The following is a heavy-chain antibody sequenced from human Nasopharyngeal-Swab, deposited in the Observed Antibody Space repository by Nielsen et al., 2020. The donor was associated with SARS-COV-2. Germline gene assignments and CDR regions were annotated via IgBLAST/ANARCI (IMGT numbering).Heavy chain of an antibody. J-gene: IGHJ6*02. CDR2: ISGSGGST. V-gene: IGHV3-23*01. CDR1: GFTFSSYA. CDR3: AKDGGNSPYYYYGMDV. D-gene: IGHD4-23*01. Sequence: GESLKISCAASGFTFSSYAMSWVRQAPGKGLEWVSAISGSGGSTYYADSVKGRFTISRGNSKNTLYLQMNSLRAEDTAVYYCAKDGGNSPYYYYGMDVWGQGTTVTVSS.